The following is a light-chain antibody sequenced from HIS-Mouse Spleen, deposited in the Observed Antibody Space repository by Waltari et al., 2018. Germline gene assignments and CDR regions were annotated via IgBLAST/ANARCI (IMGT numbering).Light chain of an antibody. J-gene: IGKJ1*01. CDR1: QGISSY. CDR2: AAS. V-gene: IGKV1-9*01. CDR3: QQLNSYPPT. Sequence: DIQLTQSPSFLSASVGDRVPITCRASQGISSYLAWYQQKPGKAPKRLIYAASTLQSGVPSRFSGSGSGTEFTLTISSLQPEDFATYYCQQLNSYPPTFGQGTKVEI.